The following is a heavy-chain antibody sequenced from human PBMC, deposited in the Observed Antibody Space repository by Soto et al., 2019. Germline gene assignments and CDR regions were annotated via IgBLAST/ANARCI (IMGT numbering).Heavy chain of an antibody. V-gene: IGHV1-24*01. J-gene: IGHJ6*03. CDR2: FDPEDGET. D-gene: IGHD5-18*01. CDR1: GYTLTELS. CDR3: ATVLPPDTAMANMDV. Sequence: ASVKVSCKVFGYTLTELSMHWVRQAPGKGLEWMGGFDPEDGETIYAQKFQGRVTMTEDTSTDTAYMELSGLRSEDTAVYYCATVLPPDTAMANMDVWGKGTTVTVSS.